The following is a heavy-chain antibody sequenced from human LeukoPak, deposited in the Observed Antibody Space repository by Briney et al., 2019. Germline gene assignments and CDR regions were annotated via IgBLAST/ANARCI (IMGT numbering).Heavy chain of an antibody. V-gene: IGHV4-59*08. Sequence: SETLSLTCTVSGGSISSYYWSWIRQPPGKGLEWIGYIYYSGSTNYNPSLKSRVTISVDTSKNQFSLKLSSVTAADTAVYYCARLGTLAGATTVDPWGQGTLVTVSS. D-gene: IGHD1-26*01. CDR1: GGSISSYY. CDR2: IYYSGST. J-gene: IGHJ5*02. CDR3: ARLGTLAGATTVDP.